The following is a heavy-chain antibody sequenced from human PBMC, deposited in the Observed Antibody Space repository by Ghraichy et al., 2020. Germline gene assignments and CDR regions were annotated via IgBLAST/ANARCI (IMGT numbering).Heavy chain of an antibody. J-gene: IGHJ4*02. Sequence: GGSLRLSCSASGFTFSSYAMHWVRQAPGKGLEYVSAISSNGGITYYADSVKGRFTISRDNSKNTLYLQMSSLRAEDTAVYYCVKDRGVGATYYFDYWGQGTLVTVSS. CDR3: VKDRGVGATYYFDY. CDR2: ISSNGGIT. D-gene: IGHD1-26*01. V-gene: IGHV3-64D*06. CDR1: GFTFSSYA.